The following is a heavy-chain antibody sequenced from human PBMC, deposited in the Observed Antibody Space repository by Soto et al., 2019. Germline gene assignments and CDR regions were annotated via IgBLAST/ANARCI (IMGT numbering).Heavy chain of an antibody. Sequence: SETLSLTCTVSGGSISSGDYYWSWIRQPPGKGLEWIGYIYYSGSTYYNPSLKSRVTISVDTSKNQFSLKLSSVTAADTAVYYCARAPNLYCGGDCYSSSYYYYYYGMDVWGQGTTVTVSS. J-gene: IGHJ6*02. D-gene: IGHD2-21*02. V-gene: IGHV4-30-4*01. CDR1: GGSISSGDYY. CDR3: ARAPNLYCGGDCYSSSYYYYYYGMDV. CDR2: IYYSGST.